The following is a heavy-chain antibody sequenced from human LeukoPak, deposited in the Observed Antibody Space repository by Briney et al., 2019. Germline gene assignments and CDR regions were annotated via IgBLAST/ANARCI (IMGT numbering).Heavy chain of an antibody. V-gene: IGHV3-30*02. J-gene: IGHJ4*02. D-gene: IGHD2-21*02. Sequence: PGGSLRLSCAASGFTFSSYGIHWVRQAPGKGLEWVAFIRFDGSKEYYADSVKGRFTISRDNSKNTLYLQMNSLRAEDTAVYYCAKETGILTYTHGPDYWGQGTLVTVSS. CDR1: GFTFSSYG. CDR2: IRFDGSKE. CDR3: AKETGILTYTHGPDY.